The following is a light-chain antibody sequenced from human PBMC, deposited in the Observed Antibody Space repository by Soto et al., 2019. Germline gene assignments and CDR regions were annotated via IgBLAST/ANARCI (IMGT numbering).Light chain of an antibody. J-gene: IGKJ4*01. CDR2: GAS. Sequence: EIVMTQSPATLSVSPGERATLSCRASQSIASNLAWYQQKPGQAPRLLILGASTRATGIPARFSGSGSGTEFTLTISSLQSEDFAVYYCKQYGSSPLTVGGGTKV. V-gene: IGKV3-15*01. CDR3: KQYGSSPLT. CDR1: QSIASN.